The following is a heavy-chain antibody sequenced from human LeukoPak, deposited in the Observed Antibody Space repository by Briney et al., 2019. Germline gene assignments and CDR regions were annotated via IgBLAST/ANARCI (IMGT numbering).Heavy chain of an antibody. V-gene: IGHV7-4-1*02. CDR1: GYTFTSYA. Sequence: ASVKVSCKASGYTFTSYAMNWVRQAPGQGLEWMGWINTNTGNPTYAQGFTGRFVFSLDTSVSTAYLQISSLKAEDTAVYYCAREDFAIVGATSVWFDPWGQGTLVTVSS. D-gene: IGHD1-26*01. CDR3: AREDFAIVGATSVWFDP. CDR2: INTNTGNP. J-gene: IGHJ5*02.